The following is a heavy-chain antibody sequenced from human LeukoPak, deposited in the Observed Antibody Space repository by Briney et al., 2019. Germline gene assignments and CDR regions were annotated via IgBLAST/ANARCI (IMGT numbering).Heavy chain of an antibody. Sequence: GGSLRLSCAASGFTFSNYNMNWVRQAPGKGLEWVSFISSSGSTTVYADSVKGRFTVSRDNARNSLFLQMNSLRAEDTAVYYCARGYCDSTSCHEEGFDFWGQGTLVTVSS. CDR3: ARGYCDSTSCHEEGFDF. CDR2: ISSSGSTT. CDR1: GFTFSNYN. J-gene: IGHJ4*02. V-gene: IGHV3-48*04. D-gene: IGHD2-2*01.